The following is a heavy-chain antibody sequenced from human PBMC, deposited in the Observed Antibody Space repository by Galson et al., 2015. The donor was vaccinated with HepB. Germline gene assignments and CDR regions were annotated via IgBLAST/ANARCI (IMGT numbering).Heavy chain of an antibody. V-gene: IGHV5-51*03. J-gene: IGHJ5*02. CDR3: ARLTGSYYRVGAFDP. D-gene: IGHD3-10*01. CDR2: IYPGDSDT. CDR1: GYNFTSHW. Sequence: QSGAEVKKPGESLTISCNGSGYNFTSHWIGWVRQMPGKGLEWMGIIYPGDSDTSYSPSFQSQVTISADKSISTAYLQWSSLKASDTAMYYCARLTGSYYRVGAFDPWGQGTLVTVSS.